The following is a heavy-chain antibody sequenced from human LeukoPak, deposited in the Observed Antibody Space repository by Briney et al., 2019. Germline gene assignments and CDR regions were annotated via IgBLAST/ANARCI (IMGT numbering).Heavy chain of an antibody. Sequence: PSQTLSLACTVSGGSISSGGYYWSWIRQHPGKGLEWNGYIYYSGSTYYTPSLKSRVTISVDTSKFQLSLELSSVTAADTAVYYCARGRAYYYGSGSSHFDYWGQGTLVTVSS. CDR3: ARGRAYYYGSGSSHFDY. D-gene: IGHD3-10*01. CDR2: IYYSGST. J-gene: IGHJ4*02. V-gene: IGHV4-31*03. CDR1: GGSISSGGYY.